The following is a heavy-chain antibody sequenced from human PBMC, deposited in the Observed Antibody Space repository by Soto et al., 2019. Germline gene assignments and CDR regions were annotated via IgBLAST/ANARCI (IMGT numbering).Heavy chain of an antibody. CDR3: AVGLSGSYYQNGMDV. V-gene: IGHV1-69*06. CDR2: IIPIFGTT. D-gene: IGHD1-26*01. J-gene: IGHJ6*02. Sequence: VELVQSGSEVKKPGSSVKVSCKTSGGPFTSFDVSWVRQAPGQGLEWMGGIIPIFGTTNYAQKFQGRVTITADMPTTTAYMELGSLRSDDTAVYFCAVGLSGSYYQNGMDVWGLGTTVSVS. CDR1: GGPFTSFD.